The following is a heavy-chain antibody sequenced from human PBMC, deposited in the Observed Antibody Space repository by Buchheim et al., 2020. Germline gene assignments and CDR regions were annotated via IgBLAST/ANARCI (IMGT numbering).Heavy chain of an antibody. CDR1: GGSISSYY. J-gene: IGHJ6*02. CDR3: ARDTYYDFWSGYYYYGMDV. V-gene: IGHV4-59*01. CDR2: IYYSGST. Sequence: QVQLQESGPGLVKPSETLSLTCTVSGGSISSYYWSWIRQPPGKGLEWIGYIYYSGSTNYNPSLKSRVTISVKTSQNPFSLKLSSVTAADTAVYYCARDTYYDFWSGYYYYGMDVWGQGTT. D-gene: IGHD3-3*01.